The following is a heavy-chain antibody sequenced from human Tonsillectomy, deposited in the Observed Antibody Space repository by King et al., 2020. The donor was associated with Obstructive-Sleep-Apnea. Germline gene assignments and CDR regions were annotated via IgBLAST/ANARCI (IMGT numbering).Heavy chain of an antibody. D-gene: IGHD4-11*01. J-gene: IGHJ6*02. CDR3: TTPTVTTWAYYYYYYGMDV. V-gene: IGHV3-15*01. CDR2: IKSKTDGGTT. Sequence: EVQLVESGGGLVKPGGSLRLSCAASGFTFSNAWMSWVRQAPGKGLEWVGRIKSKTDGGTTDYAAPVKGRVTISREDSKNTLYLQMNSLKTEDTAVYYCTTPTVTTWAYYYYYYGMDVWGQGTTVTVSS. CDR1: GFTFSNAW.